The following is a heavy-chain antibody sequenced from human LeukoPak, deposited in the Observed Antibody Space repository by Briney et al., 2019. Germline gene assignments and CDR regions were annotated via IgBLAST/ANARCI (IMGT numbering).Heavy chain of an antibody. D-gene: IGHD3-22*01. J-gene: IGHJ4*02. Sequence: ASVKVSCTASGYTFTSYGMSWMRQAPGQGLEWMGWISACNGNTNYAQKLQGRVTMTTDTSTSTAFLELRSLRSDDTAVYYCASDLRVVGTGRDSSGSSGYWGQGTLVTVSS. CDR3: ASDLRVVGTGRDSSGSSGY. CDR2: ISACNGNT. CDR1: GYTFTSYG. V-gene: IGHV1-18*01.